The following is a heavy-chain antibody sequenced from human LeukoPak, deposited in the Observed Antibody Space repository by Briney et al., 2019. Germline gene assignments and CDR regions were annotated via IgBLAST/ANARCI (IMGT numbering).Heavy chain of an antibody. CDR3: ARAPGNGWTNYYYYYYMDV. CDR2: INPNSGGT. J-gene: IGHJ6*03. D-gene: IGHD1-1*01. CDR1: GYTFTGYY. V-gene: IGHV1-2*02. Sequence: GASVKVSCKASGYTFTGYYMHWVRQAPGQGLEWMGWINPNSGGTNYAQKFQGRVTMTRDTSISTAYMELSRLRSDDTAVYYCARAPGNGWTNYYYYYYMDVWGKGTTVTVSS.